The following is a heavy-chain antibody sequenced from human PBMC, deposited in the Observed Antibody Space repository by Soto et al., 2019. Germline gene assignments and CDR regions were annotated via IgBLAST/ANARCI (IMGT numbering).Heavy chain of an antibody. CDR1: GFTVSSKY. J-gene: IGHJ6*04. Sequence: EVQLVESGGGLVQPGGSLRLSCAASGFTVSSKYMSWVRQAPGKGLEWVSLIQSGGPTYYADSVKGSFTISRDTSENTVHLQMDRLRAEDTAVYYCARDDVSCEGGRCYGVPLDVGGKGTTVTVSS. CDR3: ARDDVSCEGGRCYGVPLDV. CDR2: IQSGGPT. D-gene: IGHD2-15*01. V-gene: IGHV3-66*01.